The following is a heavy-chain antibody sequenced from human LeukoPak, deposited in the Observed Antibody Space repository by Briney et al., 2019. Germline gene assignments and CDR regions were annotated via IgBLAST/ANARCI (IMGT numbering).Heavy chain of an antibody. CDR3: AKTRYDSGGFPFDY. D-gene: IGHD3-22*01. J-gene: IGHJ4*02. Sequence: GGSLRLSCAGSGFTFSSCDMSWVRQAPGKGLEWVSGISGSGGRTYYADSVKGRFTISRDNSKNTLYLQMNSLRAEDTALYYCAKTRYDSGGFPFDYWGQGNLVTVSS. CDR1: GFTFSSCD. V-gene: IGHV3-23*01. CDR2: ISGSGGRT.